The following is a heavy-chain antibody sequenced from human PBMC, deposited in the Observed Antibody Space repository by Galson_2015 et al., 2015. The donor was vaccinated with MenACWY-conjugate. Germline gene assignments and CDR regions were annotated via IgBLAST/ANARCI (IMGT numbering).Heavy chain of an antibody. D-gene: IGHD2-21*02. CDR1: GFTFSNYG. CDR3: AKCWSIAVTGTNY. CDR2: INGPATST. J-gene: IGHJ4*02. Sequence: SLRLSCAASGFTFSNYGMAWVRQRPGRGLEWVSGINGPATSTYYADSVRGRFTISRDNSKNTVYLQMNSLRVEDTALYYCAKCWSIAVTGTNYWGQGALVTVSS. V-gene: IGHV3-23*01.